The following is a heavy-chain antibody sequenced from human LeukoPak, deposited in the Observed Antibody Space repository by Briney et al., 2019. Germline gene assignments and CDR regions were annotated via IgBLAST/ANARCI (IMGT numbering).Heavy chain of an antibody. Sequence: GGSLRLSCAASGFTFSSYGMHWVRQAPGKGLEWVAFIRYDGSNKYYADSVKGRFTISRDNSKNTLYLQMNSLRAEDTAVYYCAKIHPPERWCSSSWTFDYWGQGTLVTVSS. D-gene: IGHD6-13*01. V-gene: IGHV3-30*02. CDR2: IRYDGSNK. J-gene: IGHJ4*02. CDR1: GFTFSSYG. CDR3: AKIHPPERWCSSSWTFDY.